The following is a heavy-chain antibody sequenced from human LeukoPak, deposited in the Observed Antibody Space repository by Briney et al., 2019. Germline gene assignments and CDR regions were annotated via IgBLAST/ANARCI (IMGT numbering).Heavy chain of an antibody. CDR2: ISWNSGSI. V-gene: IGHV3-9*01. D-gene: IGHD1-26*01. J-gene: IGHJ3*02. CDR1: GFTFDDYA. CDR3: AKASGSAPDDAFDI. Sequence: GGSLRLSCAASGFTFDDYAMHWVRQAPGKGLEWVSGISWNSGSIGYADSAKGRFTISRDNAKNSLYLQMNSLRAEDTALYYCAKASGSAPDDAFDIWGQGTMVTVSS.